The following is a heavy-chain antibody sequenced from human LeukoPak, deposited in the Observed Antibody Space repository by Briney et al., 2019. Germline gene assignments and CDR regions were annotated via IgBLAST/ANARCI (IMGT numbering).Heavy chain of an antibody. J-gene: IGHJ4*02. D-gene: IGHD3-22*01. V-gene: IGHV3-30-3*01. Sequence: PGRSLRLSCAASGFTFSSYAMHWVRQAPGKGLEWVAVISYDGSNKYYADSVKGRFTISRDNSKNTLYLQVNSLRAEDTAVYYCARDSYYYDSSGYWDYWGQGTLVTVSS. CDR3: ARDSYYYDSSGYWDY. CDR1: GFTFSSYA. CDR2: ISYDGSNK.